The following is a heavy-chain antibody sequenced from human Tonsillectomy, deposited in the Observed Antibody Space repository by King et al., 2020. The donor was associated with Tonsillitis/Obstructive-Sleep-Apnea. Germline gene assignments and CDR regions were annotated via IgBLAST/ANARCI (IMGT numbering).Heavy chain of an antibody. CDR1: GDSVSSGSYY. CDR3: ARRIASAGYSFDY. Sequence: VQLQESGPGLVKPSETLSLTCTVSGDSVSSGSYYWTWIRQPPGKGLEWIGDIYYSGTTNYNPSLKSRVTVSVDTANNQFSLKLSSVTAADTAVYYCARRIASAGYSFDYWGRGTLVTVSS. V-gene: IGHV4-61*01. CDR2: IYYSGTT. J-gene: IGHJ4*02. D-gene: IGHD6-13*01.